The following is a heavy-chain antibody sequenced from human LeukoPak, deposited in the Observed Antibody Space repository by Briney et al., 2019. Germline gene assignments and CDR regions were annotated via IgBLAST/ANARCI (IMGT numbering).Heavy chain of an antibody. V-gene: IGHV4-59*01. J-gene: IGHJ4*02. D-gene: IGHD6-13*01. CDR3: AGYSSSWYRRDH. CDR2: TYYSGST. CDR1: GGSISSYY. Sequence: SETLSLTCTVSGGSISSYYWSWIRQPPGKGLEWIGYTYYSGSTNYNPSLKSRVTISVDTSKNQFSLKLSSVTAADTAVYYCAGYSSSWYRRDHWGQGTLVTVSS.